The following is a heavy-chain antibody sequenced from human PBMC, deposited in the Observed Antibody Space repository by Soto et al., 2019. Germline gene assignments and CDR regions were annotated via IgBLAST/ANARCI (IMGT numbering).Heavy chain of an antibody. D-gene: IGHD3-3*01. Sequence: EVQLLESGGGLVQPGGSLRLSCAASGFTFTNYAMTWVRQAPGKGLEWVSAISASGGSTYYADSVKGRFTISRDNSKNTRYLQMNSRRAEDTAVYYCAKVVATIFHFDYWGQGTLVTVSS. CDR1: GFTFTNYA. CDR3: AKVVATIFHFDY. J-gene: IGHJ4*02. V-gene: IGHV3-23*01. CDR2: ISASGGST.